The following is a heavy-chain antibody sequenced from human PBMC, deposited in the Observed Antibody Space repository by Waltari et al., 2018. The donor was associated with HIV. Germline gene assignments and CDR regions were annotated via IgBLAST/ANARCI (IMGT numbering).Heavy chain of an antibody. D-gene: IGHD3-16*01. CDR1: GFTFSIYW. V-gene: IGHV3-74*01. J-gene: IGHJ3*02. Sequence: EVQLVESGGGLVQPGGSLRLSCAASGFTFSIYWMSWLRQAPGKGMVGVARINSDGSSTSYADSGKGRFTISRDNAKNTLYLQMNSLRAEDTAVYYCARDVTLGAFDIWGQGTMVTVSS. CDR3: ARDVTLGAFDI. CDR2: INSDGSST.